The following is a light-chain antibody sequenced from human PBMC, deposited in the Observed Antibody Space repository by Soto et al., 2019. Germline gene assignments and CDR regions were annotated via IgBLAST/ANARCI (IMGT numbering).Light chain of an antibody. CDR1: SSNIGAGYD. Sequence: QSVLTQPPSVSGAPGQKVTISCTGSSSNIGAGYDVHWYQQLPGTAPKLLIYGNSNRPSGVPDRFSGSKSGTSASLAITGRQAEDEAEYYCQSYDSSLSGYVFGTGTK. CDR2: GNS. CDR3: QSYDSSLSGYV. J-gene: IGLJ1*01. V-gene: IGLV1-40*01.